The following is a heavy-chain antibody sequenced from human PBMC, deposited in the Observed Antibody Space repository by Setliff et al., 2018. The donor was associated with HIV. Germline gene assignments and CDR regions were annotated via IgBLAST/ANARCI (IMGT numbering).Heavy chain of an antibody. J-gene: IGHJ6*04. CDR1: GGTFSKYA. V-gene: IGHV1-69*13. CDR2: IIPIFRTA. CDR3: AIAATRPQYYDFRSGFLDV. D-gene: IGHD3-3*01. Sequence: ASVKVSCKASGGTFSKYAISWVRQAPGQGLEWMGGIIPIFRTANYAQKFQGRVTITADESTTTAYMDLSSLRSEDTAVYYCAIAATRPQYYDFRSGFLDVWGTGTTVTVSS.